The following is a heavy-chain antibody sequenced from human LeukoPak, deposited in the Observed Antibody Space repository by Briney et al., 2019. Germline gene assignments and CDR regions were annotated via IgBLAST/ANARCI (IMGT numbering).Heavy chain of an antibody. J-gene: IGHJ4*02. CDR3: ARGFLADLSMVWVDY. Sequence: GGSLRLSCAASGFSFDDYGMSWVRQAPGQGLEWVSGINWNGGSTGYADSVKGRFTISRDNAKSSLHLQMSSLRAEDTALYYCARGFLADLSMVWVDYWGQGTLVTVSS. D-gene: IGHD3-10*01. V-gene: IGHV3-20*04. CDR1: GFSFDDYG. CDR2: INWNGGST.